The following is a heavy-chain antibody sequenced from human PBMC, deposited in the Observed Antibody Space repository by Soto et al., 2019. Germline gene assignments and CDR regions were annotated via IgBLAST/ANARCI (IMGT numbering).Heavy chain of an antibody. CDR3: ARERSSSDKTAYRRYYYGMDV. D-gene: IGHD6-6*01. J-gene: IGHJ6*02. Sequence: QVQLVQSGAEVKKPGSSVKVSCKASGGTFSSYAISWVRQAPGQGLEWMGGIIPIFGTANYARKFQGRVTIPADESTSPAYMELSSLRSEDTAVYYCARERSSSDKTAYRRYYYGMDVWGQGTTVTVSS. CDR1: GGTFSSYA. CDR2: IIPIFGTA. V-gene: IGHV1-69*01.